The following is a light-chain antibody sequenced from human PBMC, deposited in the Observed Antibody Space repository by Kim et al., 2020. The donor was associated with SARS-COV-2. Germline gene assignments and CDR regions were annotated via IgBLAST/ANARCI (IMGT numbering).Light chain of an antibody. Sequence: ASVVDRVTITGRASQGIRNDLGWYQQKPGKAPKLLIYAASSLQSGVPSRFSGSGSGTDFTLTISSLQPEDFATYYCLQDYNYPPSFGGGTKVDIK. CDR2: AAS. CDR3: LQDYNYPPS. CDR1: QGIRND. V-gene: IGKV1-6*01. J-gene: IGKJ4*01.